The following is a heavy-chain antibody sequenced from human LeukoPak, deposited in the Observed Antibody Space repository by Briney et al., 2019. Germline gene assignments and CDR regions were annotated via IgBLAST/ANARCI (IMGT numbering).Heavy chain of an antibody. J-gene: IGHJ3*02. CDR3: ARRESMVVAARDSAFDI. V-gene: IGHV1-8*01. Sequence: GASVKVSCKASGYTFTSYDINWVRQATGQGLEWMGWMNPNSGNTGYAQKFQGRVTMTRNTSISTAYMELSSLRSEDTAVYYCARRESMVVAARDSAFDIWGQGTMVTVSS. CDR1: GYTFTSYD. CDR2: MNPNSGNT. D-gene: IGHD2-15*01.